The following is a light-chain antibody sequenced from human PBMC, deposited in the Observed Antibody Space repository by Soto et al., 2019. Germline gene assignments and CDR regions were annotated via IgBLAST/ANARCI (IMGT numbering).Light chain of an antibody. CDR3: QQYNNYFSWT. CDR1: QSISIW. V-gene: IGKV1-5*01. CDR2: DAS. J-gene: IGKJ1*01. Sequence: DIQMTQSPSTLSASVGDRVTITCRASQSISIWLAWYQQKPGKAPNILIYDASTLVSGVPSRFSGSGSGTEFTLTISRLQPDDLATYYCQQYNNYFSWTFGQVTKVAIK.